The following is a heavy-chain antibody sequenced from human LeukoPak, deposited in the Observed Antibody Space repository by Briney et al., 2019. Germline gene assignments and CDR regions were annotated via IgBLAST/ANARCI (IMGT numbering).Heavy chain of an antibody. CDR3: ARDRSLSRSALEAHFYAMDV. D-gene: IGHD6-19*01. CDR2: ISAYNGYT. CDR1: GYTFTYYG. V-gene: IGHV1-18*01. J-gene: IGHJ6*02. Sequence: ASVKVSCKASGYTFTYYGINWVRQAPGQGLEWMGWISAYNGYTNYAQKLQDRVTMITDTSTNTAYMELRSLRSDDTAVYYCARDRSLSRSALEAHFYAMDVWGQGTTVTISS.